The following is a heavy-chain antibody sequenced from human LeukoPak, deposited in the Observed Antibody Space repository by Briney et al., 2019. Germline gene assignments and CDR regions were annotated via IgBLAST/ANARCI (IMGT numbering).Heavy chain of an antibody. D-gene: IGHD6-19*01. CDR3: AKDLSGWSGSDY. Sequence: GGPLRLSCAVSGFTFSNHAMSWVRQAPGKGLEWVSGISGSGGSTYYADSVKGRFTVSRDNSKNTLYLQMNSLRAEDTAVYYCAKDLSGWSGSDYWGQGTLVTVSS. CDR2: ISGSGGST. V-gene: IGHV3-23*01. CDR1: GFTFSNHA. J-gene: IGHJ4*02.